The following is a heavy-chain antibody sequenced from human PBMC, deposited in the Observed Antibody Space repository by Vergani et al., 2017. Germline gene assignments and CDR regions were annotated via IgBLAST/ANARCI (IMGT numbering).Heavy chain of an antibody. CDR3: ARHSTVEWLVKLGWIDP. D-gene: IGHD6-19*01. CDR2: IYYSGST. CDR1: GASIRSSNYY. J-gene: IGHJ5*02. V-gene: IGHV4-39*01. Sequence: QLQLQESGPGLVKPSATLSLTCSVSGASIRSSNYYWGWIRPPPGKGLEWIASIYYSGSTYYNPSLKSRVTISVATSKNQFSLKLSSVTAADPAVYFCARHSTVEWLVKLGWIDPWGQGILVTVSS.